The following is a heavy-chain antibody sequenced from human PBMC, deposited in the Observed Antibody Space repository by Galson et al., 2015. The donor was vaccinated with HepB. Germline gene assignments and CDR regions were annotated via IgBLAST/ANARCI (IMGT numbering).Heavy chain of an antibody. CDR3: ARHQTRRRDCVSTSCWWGWGIDY. CDR2: LYYSGTT. V-gene: IGHV4-39*01. CDR1: GGSISSRNHY. Sequence: SETLSLTCTVSGGSISSRNHYWGWIRQPPGKRLEWLGSLYYSGTTYHNPDLKSRVTISVDTSKNQFSLKLNSVTATDTAAYYCARHQTRRRDCVSTSCWWGWGIDYWGQGTLVTVSS. D-gene: IGHD2-2*01. J-gene: IGHJ4*02.